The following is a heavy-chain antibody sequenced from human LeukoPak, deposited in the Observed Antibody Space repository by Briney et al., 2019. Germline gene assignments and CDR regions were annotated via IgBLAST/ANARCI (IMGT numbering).Heavy chain of an antibody. CDR2: ISYDESNK. J-gene: IGHJ4*02. V-gene: IGHV3-30*18. CDR3: AKDTAKYSSGEFDY. Sequence: GGSLRLSCAASGFTFSSYGMHWVRQAPGKGLEWVAVISYDESNKYYADSVKRRFTISRDNSKNTLYLQMNSLRAEDTAVYYCAKDTAKYSSGEFDYWGQGTLVTVSS. CDR1: GFTFSSYG. D-gene: IGHD6-19*01.